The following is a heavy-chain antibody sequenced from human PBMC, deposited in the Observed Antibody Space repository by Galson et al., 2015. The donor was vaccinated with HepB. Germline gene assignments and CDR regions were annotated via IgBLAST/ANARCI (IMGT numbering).Heavy chain of an antibody. V-gene: IGHV3-73*01. Sequence: SLRLSCAASGFTFSGSAIHWVRQASGKGPEWIGRISTNTYDYATTYVASLKGRFIISRDDSKNTAYLHMISLKIEDTAVYYCVRLGDLSGYTSRWGQGTLVTVAS. D-gene: IGHD6-13*01. CDR3: VRLGDLSGYTSR. CDR2: ISTNTYDYAT. CDR1: GFTFSGSA. J-gene: IGHJ4*02.